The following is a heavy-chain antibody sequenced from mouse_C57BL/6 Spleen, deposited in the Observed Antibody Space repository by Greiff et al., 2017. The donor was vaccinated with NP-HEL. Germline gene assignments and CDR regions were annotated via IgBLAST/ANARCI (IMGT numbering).Heavy chain of an antibody. D-gene: IGHD1-1*01. CDR2: ISSGSSTI. CDR3: ARNYVGAMDD. V-gene: IGHV5-17*01. J-gene: IGHJ4*01. CDR1: GFTFSDYG. Sequence: EVQGVDSGGGLVKPGGSLKLSCAASGFTFSDYGMHWVRQAPEKGLEWVAYISSGSSTIYYADTVKGRFTISRDNAKNTLFLQMTSLRSEDTAMYYCARNYVGAMDDWGKGTSVTVSS.